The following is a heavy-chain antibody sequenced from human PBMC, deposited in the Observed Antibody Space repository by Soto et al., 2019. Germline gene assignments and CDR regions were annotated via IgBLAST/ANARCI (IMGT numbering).Heavy chain of an antibody. Sequence: EVQLVESGGGLVKPGGSLRLSCAASGFTFSSYSMNWVRQAPGKGLEWVSSISSSSSYIYYADSVKGRFTISRDNAKNSLYLQMNSLRAEDTAVYYCARALSPPRGYSYGYLDYWGQGTLVTVSS. CDR2: ISSSSSYI. CDR1: GFTFSSYS. D-gene: IGHD5-18*01. CDR3: ARALSPPRGYSYGYLDY. J-gene: IGHJ4*02. V-gene: IGHV3-21*01.